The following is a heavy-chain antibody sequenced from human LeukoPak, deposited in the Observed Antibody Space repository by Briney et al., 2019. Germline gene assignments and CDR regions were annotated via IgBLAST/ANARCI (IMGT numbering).Heavy chain of an antibody. CDR3: ARVLPYGSGSYWESFATSNWFDP. CDR1: GYTFTSYA. CDR2: INTNTGNP. V-gene: IGHV7-4-1*02. J-gene: IGHJ5*02. D-gene: IGHD3-10*01. Sequence: ASVKVSCKASGYTFTSYAMNWVRQAPGRGLEWMGWINTNTGNPTHAQGFTGRFVFSLDTSVSTAYLQMNSLRAEDTAVYYCARVLPYGSGSYWESFATSNWFDPWGQGTLVTVSS.